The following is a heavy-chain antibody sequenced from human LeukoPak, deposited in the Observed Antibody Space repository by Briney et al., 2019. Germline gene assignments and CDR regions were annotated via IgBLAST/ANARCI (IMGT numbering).Heavy chain of an antibody. CDR3: AIMSEY. D-gene: IGHD3-16*01. V-gene: IGHV3-74*01. Sequence: GGSLRLSCAASGFTFNYFWMHWVRQVPGKGLVWVSGINNDGTATYYADSVKGRFTISRDNAKNTVYLQMNGLRAEDTTVYYCAIMSEYWGQGTLITVSS. CDR1: GFTFNYFW. J-gene: IGHJ4*02. CDR2: INNDGTAT.